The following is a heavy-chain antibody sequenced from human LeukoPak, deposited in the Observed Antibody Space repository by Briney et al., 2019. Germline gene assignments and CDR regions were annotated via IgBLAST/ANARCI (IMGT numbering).Heavy chain of an antibody. D-gene: IGHD5-18*01. V-gene: IGHV3-23*01. CDR2: ISGSGGST. J-gene: IGHJ6*03. Sequence: GGSLRLSCAASGFTLSSYGMSGVRQAPGKGLEWVSAISGSGGSTYYADSVKGRFTISRDNSKNTLYFQMNSLRAEDTAVYYCAKYSGYSIYYYYMDVWGKGTTVTISS. CDR1: GFTLSSYG. CDR3: AKYSGYSIYYYYMDV.